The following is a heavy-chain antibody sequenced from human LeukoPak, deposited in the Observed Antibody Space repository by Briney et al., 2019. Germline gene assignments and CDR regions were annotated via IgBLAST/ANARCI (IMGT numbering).Heavy chain of an antibody. J-gene: IGHJ4*02. CDR2: INPNSGGT. D-gene: IGHD1-1*01. V-gene: IGHV1-2*02. CDR1: GYTFTGYY. CDR3: ARGLPGFNWNYHDY. Sequence: ASVKVSCKASGYTFTGYYMHWVRQAPGQGLEWMGWINPNSGGTNYAQKFQGRVTMTRDTSISTAYMELSRLRSDDTAVYYCARGLPGFNWNYHDYWGQGTLVTVSS.